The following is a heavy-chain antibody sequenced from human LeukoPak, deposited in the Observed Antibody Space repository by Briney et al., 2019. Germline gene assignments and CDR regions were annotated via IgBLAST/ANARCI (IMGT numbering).Heavy chain of an antibody. Sequence: GVYLRLSCAASGFTVSSNYMTWVRQAPGKGLEWVSVILGGGGTYYADSVKGRYTISRDNSKNTLYLQMNSLRAEDTAVYYCARGLVLTYYYFESWGQGTLVTVSS. CDR3: ARGLVLTYYYFES. J-gene: IGHJ4*02. D-gene: IGHD2-8*02. V-gene: IGHV3-66*01. CDR2: ILGGGGT. CDR1: GFTVSSNY.